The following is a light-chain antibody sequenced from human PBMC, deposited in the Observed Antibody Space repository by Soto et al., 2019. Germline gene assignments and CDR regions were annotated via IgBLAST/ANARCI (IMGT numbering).Light chain of an antibody. CDR3: ISYTKSNTWV. Sequence: QSALTQPTSVSGSPGQSITISCTGTSSDVSGYKYVSWYQQHPGKAPKLMIYDVNSRPSGVSSRFSGSKSGNTASLTISGLQTEDEADYYCISYTKSNTWVFGGGTQLTVL. J-gene: IGLJ3*02. CDR1: SSDVSGYKY. V-gene: IGLV2-14*01. CDR2: DVN.